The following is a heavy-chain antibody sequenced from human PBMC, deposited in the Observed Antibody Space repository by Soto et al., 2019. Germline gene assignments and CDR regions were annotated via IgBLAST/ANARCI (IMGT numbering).Heavy chain of an antibody. Sequence: QVQLQESGPGLVKPSETLSLTCTVSGGSISSYYWSWIRQPPGKGLEWIGYIYYSGSTNYNPSLKSRVTISVDTSKNQCSLKLSSLTAADTAVYYCASTGRWGSVRWYFDLRGRGTLVTVSS. CDR2: IYYSGST. CDR3: ASTGRWGSVRWYFDL. V-gene: IGHV4-59*01. D-gene: IGHD2-21*01. J-gene: IGHJ2*01. CDR1: GGSISSYY.